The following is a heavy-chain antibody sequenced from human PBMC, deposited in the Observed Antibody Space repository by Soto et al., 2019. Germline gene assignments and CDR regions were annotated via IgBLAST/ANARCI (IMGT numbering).Heavy chain of an antibody. D-gene: IGHD5-18*01. Sequence: TLSLTCAVYGGSFSGYYWSWIRQPPGKGLEWIGEINHSGSTNYNPSLKSRVTISVDTSKNQFSLKLSSVTAADTAVYYCARVNTAMVTLDYWGQGTLVTVSS. V-gene: IGHV4-34*09. CDR2: INHSGST. CDR1: GGSFSGYY. CDR3: ARVNTAMVTLDY. J-gene: IGHJ4*02.